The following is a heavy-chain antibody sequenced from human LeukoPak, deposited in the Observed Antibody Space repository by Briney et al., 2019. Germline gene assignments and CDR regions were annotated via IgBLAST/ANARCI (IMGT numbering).Heavy chain of an antibody. CDR1: GFTFSDYY. J-gene: IGHJ6*02. D-gene: IGHD3-3*01. Sequence: SGGSLRLSCAASGFTFSDYYMSWIRQAPGKGLEWVSYISSSGSTIYYADSVKGRFTISRDNAKNSLYLQMNSLRAEDTAVYYCARDRFWSGYYYYYGMDVWGQGTTVTVSS. CDR3: ARDRFWSGYYYYYGMDV. CDR2: ISSSGSTI. V-gene: IGHV3-11*01.